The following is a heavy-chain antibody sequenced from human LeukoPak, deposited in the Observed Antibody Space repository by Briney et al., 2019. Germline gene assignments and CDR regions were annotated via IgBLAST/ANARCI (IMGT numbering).Heavy chain of an antibody. CDR3: ARGGRTFDY. J-gene: IGHJ4*02. V-gene: IGHV3-7*01. Sequence: GGSLRLYSAVSGFTFSDYWMIWLRQAPGKGLEWVANIDQHGSESNHVDSVKGRFTISRDNAKNSLYLQMISLRAEDTAVYYCARGGRTFDYWGQGTLVTVSS. CDR2: IDQHGSES. D-gene: IGHD2-15*01. CDR1: GFTFSDYW.